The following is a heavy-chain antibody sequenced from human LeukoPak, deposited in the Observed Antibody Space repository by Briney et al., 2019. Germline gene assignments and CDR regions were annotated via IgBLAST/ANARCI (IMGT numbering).Heavy chain of an antibody. V-gene: IGHV3-23*01. CDR3: ATSRRTYWYFDL. J-gene: IGHJ2*01. Sequence: GGSLRLSCAASGVTFSTYVLNWVRQAPGKGLEWVSGISSAGSTYYVDSVKGRFTISSDTSKSTLYLQMNSLRAEDTAVYYCATSRRTYWYFDLWGRGILVTVS. CDR2: ISSAGST. CDR1: GVTFSTYV.